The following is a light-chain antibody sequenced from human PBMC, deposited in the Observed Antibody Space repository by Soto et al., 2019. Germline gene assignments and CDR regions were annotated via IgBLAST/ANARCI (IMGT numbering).Light chain of an antibody. V-gene: IGKV3-11*01. CDR1: QTISSY. J-gene: IGKJ4*01. CDR2: NAS. Sequence: EIVLTQSPATLSLSPGERATLSCRASQTISSYLAWYQQKLGQAPRLLIYNASNRATGIPARFGGSGSGTEFTLTISSLEPEDFAVYYCQQRSNWPLTFGGGTKVEI. CDR3: QQRSNWPLT.